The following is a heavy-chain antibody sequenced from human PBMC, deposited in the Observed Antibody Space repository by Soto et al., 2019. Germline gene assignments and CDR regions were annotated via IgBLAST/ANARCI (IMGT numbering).Heavy chain of an antibody. CDR3: ARTPTYSRLGDH. CDR2: NNPNNDNS. D-gene: IGHD3-22*01. J-gene: IGHJ4*02. V-gene: IGHV1-18*04. CDR1: GYTCTSHG. Sequence: QVELVQSGDEVKKPGASVKVTCKASGYTCTSHGISWVRQAPGQGLEWVVWNNPNNDNSVSAQKFQDRVTLTTDTSTSTVYMELRSLTSDDTAFYYCARTPTYSRLGDHWGQGTLVTVAS.